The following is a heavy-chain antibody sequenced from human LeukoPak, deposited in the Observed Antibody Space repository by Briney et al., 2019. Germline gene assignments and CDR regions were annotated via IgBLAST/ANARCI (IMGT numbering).Heavy chain of an antibody. D-gene: IGHD3-16*01. CDR2: IHYSGVT. J-gene: IGHJ5*02. Sequence: EPSETLSLTCTGSGGSMSSYYWSWIRQPPGKGLEWIGYIHYSGVTKYNPSLQSRVTISIDTSKSQFSLKLSSLTAADTAVYFCARQSRELWWFDPWGQGTLVTVSS. CDR3: ARQSRELWWFDP. CDR1: GGSMSSYY. V-gene: IGHV4-59*08.